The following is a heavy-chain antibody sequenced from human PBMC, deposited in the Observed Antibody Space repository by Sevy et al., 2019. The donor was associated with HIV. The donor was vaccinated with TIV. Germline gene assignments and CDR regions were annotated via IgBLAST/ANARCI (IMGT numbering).Heavy chain of an antibody. CDR2: INHRGST. Sequence: SETLSLTCAVYGGSLSGYSWSWIRQPPGEGLEWIGEINHRGSTNYNPSLRSRVTMSVDTSKNQLSLKLRSVTAADTAVYYCARNEYWGQGTLVTVSS. V-gene: IGHV4-34*01. CDR1: GGSLSGYS. CDR3: ARNEY. J-gene: IGHJ4*02.